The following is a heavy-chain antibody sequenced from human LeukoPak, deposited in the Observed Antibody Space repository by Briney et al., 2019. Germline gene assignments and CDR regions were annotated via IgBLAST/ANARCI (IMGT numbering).Heavy chain of an antibody. CDR1: GFTVSSKD. CDR2: IYSDTST. V-gene: IGHV3-66*01. D-gene: IGHD2-15*01. J-gene: IGHJ4*02. Sequence: GGSLRLSCAASGFTVSSKDMCWVRQAPEKGLEWVSVIYSDTSTYYADSVKGRFTISRDNSKNTLYLQMNSLRAEDTGVYYCARVKGSGLFRWYWGQGTLVTVSS. CDR3: ARVKGSGLFRWY.